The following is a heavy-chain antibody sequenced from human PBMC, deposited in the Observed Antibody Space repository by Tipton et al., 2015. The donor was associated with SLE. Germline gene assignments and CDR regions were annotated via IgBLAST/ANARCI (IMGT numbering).Heavy chain of an antibody. J-gene: IGHJ4*02. V-gene: IGHV3-30*02. CDR2: IRYDGSNK. CDR1: GFTFSSYG. Sequence: SLRLSCAASGFTFSSYGMHWVRQAPGKGLEWVAFIRYDGSNKYYADSVKGRFTISRDNSKNTLYLQMNSLRAEDTAVYYCARDHDILTGPFDYWGQGTLVTVSS. CDR3: ARDHDILTGPFDY. D-gene: IGHD3-9*01.